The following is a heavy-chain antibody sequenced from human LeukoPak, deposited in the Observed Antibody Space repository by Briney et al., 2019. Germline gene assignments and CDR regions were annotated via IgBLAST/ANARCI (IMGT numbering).Heavy chain of an antibody. CDR1: GYTFTSYD. CDR3: ARDGGSSWPLFDY. D-gene: IGHD6-13*01. V-gene: IGHV1-8*01. Sequence: ASVKVSCKASGYTFTSYDINWVRQATGQGLVWMGWMNPNSGSTGYAQKFQGRVTITADKSTSTAYMELSSLRSEDTAVYYCARDGGSSWPLFDYWGQGTLVTVSS. CDR2: MNPNSGST. J-gene: IGHJ4*02.